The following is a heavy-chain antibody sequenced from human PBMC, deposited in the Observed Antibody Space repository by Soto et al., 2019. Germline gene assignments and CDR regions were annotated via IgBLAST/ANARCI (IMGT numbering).Heavy chain of an antibody. CDR2: ISGDIGNT. Sequence: ASVKVSCKASGYMFTKSAMHWVRQAPGQRLEWMGWISGDIGNTKYSPKLQDRVTITADTSASTAYMELSSLRSEDTAVYYCARENAPDYDFWSGSPAPYYYYGMDVWGQGTTVTVSS. V-gene: IGHV1-3*01. J-gene: IGHJ6*02. CDR3: ARENAPDYDFWSGSPAPYYYYGMDV. D-gene: IGHD3-3*01. CDR1: GYMFTKSA.